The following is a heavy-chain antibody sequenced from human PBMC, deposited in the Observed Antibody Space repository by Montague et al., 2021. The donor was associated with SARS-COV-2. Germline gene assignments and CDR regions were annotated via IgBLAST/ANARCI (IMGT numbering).Heavy chain of an antibody. CDR3: TSGREGNYNVMDV. CDR1: GDRASSNSAT. D-gene: IGHD1-1*01. V-gene: IGHV6-1*01. CDR2: TYYRSKWCN. J-gene: IGHJ6*02. Sequence: CAISGDRASSNSATWNWVRQSPSRGLEWLGRTYYRSKWCNDYAXXXRGRVTINPDTSKNQFSLQLNSVTPEDTAIYYCTSGREGNYNVMDVWGQGTTVTVSS.